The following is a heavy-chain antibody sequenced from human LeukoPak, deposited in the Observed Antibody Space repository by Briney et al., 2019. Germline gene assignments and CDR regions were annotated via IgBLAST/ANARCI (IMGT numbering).Heavy chain of an antibody. V-gene: IGHV3-21*01. Sequence: PGGSLRLSRAASGFTFSSYSMNWVRQAPGKGLEWVSSISSSSSYIYYADSVKGRFTISRDNAKNSLYLQMNSLRAEDTAVYYCAKPHQEWDYYFDYWGQGTLVTVSS. CDR1: GFTFSSYS. CDR3: AKPHQEWDYYFDY. J-gene: IGHJ4*02. D-gene: IGHD1-26*01. CDR2: ISSSSSYI.